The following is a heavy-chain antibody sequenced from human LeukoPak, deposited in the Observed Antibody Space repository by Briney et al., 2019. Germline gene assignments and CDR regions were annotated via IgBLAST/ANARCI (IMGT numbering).Heavy chain of an antibody. CDR2: ISGSGGST. J-gene: IGHJ4*02. V-gene: IGHV3-23*01. CDR3: ARGDSGWYQYYFDY. Sequence: PGGSLRLPCAASGFTFSSYAMGWVRQAPGKGLEWVSAISGSGGSTYYADSVKGRFTISRDNSKNTLYLQMNSLRAEDTAVYYCARGDSGWYQYYFDYWGQGTLVTVSS. CDR1: GFTFSSYA. D-gene: IGHD6-19*01.